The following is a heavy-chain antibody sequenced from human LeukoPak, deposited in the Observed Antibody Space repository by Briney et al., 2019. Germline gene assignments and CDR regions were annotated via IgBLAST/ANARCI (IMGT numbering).Heavy chain of an antibody. CDR1: GGSISSSTYY. D-gene: IGHD3-22*01. V-gene: IGHV4-39*01. CDR3: ARQYYYDSSGYYFLTYRYYYYMDV. CDR2: IYYSGNT. Sequence: SETLSLTCSVSGGSISSSTYYWGWIRQPPGRGLEWIGNIYYSGNTYYNPSLKSRVTISVDTSKNQFSLKLSSVTAADTAVYYCARQYYYDSSGYYFLTYRYYYYMDVWGKGTTVTISS. J-gene: IGHJ6*03.